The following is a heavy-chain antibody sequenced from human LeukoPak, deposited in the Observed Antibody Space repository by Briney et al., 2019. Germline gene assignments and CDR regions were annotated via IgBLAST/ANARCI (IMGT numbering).Heavy chain of an antibody. J-gene: IGHJ6*03. CDR2: IHHSGST. V-gene: IGHV4-38-2*02. D-gene: IGHD6-13*01. Sequence: SETLSLTCTVSGYFISSGYYWGWIRQPPGKGLQWIGSIHHSGSTYYNPSLKSRVTISVDTSKNQFSLKLSSVTAADTAVYYCARGVGVRAAAGKRYYYYYMDVWGKGTTVTVSS. CDR1: GYFISSGYY. CDR3: ARGVGVRAAAGKRYYYYYMDV.